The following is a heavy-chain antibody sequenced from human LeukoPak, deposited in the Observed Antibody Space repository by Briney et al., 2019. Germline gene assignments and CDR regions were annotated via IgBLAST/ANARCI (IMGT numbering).Heavy chain of an antibody. J-gene: IGHJ5*02. CDR3: TRGAEDWFDP. CDR1: AFTFGYYA. CDR2: IRSKADAETT. V-gene: IGHV3-49*04. Sequence: QPGRSLRPSRPASAFTFGYYATGSASLEAGKWMECVVFIRSKADAETTEYAASVKGRFTISRDDSKSIADLQMNSLKTEDTAVYYCTRGAEDWFDPWGQGTLVTVSS.